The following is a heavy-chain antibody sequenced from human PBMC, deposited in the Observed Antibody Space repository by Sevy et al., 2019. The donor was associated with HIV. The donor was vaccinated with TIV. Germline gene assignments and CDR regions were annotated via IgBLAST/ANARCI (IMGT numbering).Heavy chain of an antibody. Sequence: ASVKVSCKASGGTFSSYAISWVRQAPGQGLEWMGGIIPIFGTANYAQKFQGRVTITADESTSTAYMVLSSLRSEDTAVYYCARDQFSSIVVVPAANYGMDVWGQGTTVTVSS. D-gene: IGHD2-2*01. J-gene: IGHJ6*02. V-gene: IGHV1-69*13. CDR1: GGTFSSYA. CDR3: ARDQFSSIVVVPAANYGMDV. CDR2: IIPIFGTA.